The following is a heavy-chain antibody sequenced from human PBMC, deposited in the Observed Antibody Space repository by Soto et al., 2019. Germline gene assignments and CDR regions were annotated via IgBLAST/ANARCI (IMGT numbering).Heavy chain of an antibody. Sequence: GGSLRLSCAASGFTFSSYAMSWVRQAPGKGLEWVSAISGSGGSTYYADSVKGRFTISRDNSKNTLYLQMNSLRAEDTAVYYCAKPEEDIVVVVAATPPWFDPWGQGTLVTVSS. V-gene: IGHV3-23*01. CDR2: ISGSGGST. CDR3: AKPEEDIVVVVAATPPWFDP. J-gene: IGHJ5*02. D-gene: IGHD2-15*01. CDR1: GFTFSSYA.